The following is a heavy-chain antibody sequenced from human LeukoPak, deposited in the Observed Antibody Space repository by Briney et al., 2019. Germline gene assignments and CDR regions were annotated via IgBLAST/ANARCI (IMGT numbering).Heavy chain of an antibody. J-gene: IGHJ4*02. CDR2: IIPIFGTA. CDR3: ASLREQWPHYFAY. Sequence: ASVKVSCKASGGTFSSYAISWVRQAPGQGLEWMGGIIPIFGTANYAQKFQGRVTITADESTSTAYMELSSLRSEDTAVYYCASLREQWPHYFAYWGQGTLVTVSS. D-gene: IGHD6-19*01. V-gene: IGHV1-69*13. CDR1: GGTFSSYA.